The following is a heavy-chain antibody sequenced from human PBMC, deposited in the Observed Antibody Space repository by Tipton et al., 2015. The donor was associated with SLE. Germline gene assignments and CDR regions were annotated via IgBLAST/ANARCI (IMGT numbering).Heavy chain of an antibody. Sequence: TLSLTCTVSGASISTTTYYWGWIRQPPGKGLEWIGSMYYSGRTYYNPSLKSRVTISVDTSKNQFSLRLSSMTAADTAVYYCARLKAADVNYYEGSPYYGYWGQGTLVTVSS. CDR2: MYYSGRT. J-gene: IGHJ4*02. D-gene: IGHD3-22*01. CDR1: GASISTTTYY. V-gene: IGHV4-39*01. CDR3: ARLKAADVNYYEGSPYYGY.